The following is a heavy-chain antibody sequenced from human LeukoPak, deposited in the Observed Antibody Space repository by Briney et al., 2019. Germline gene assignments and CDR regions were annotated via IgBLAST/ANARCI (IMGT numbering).Heavy chain of an antibody. J-gene: IGHJ6*02. CDR3: AREPRAFNYGDYYYYMDV. CDR1: GGSTSSYY. D-gene: IGHD4/OR15-4a*01. V-gene: IGHV4-59*01. Sequence: SETLSLTCTFSGGSTSSYYWSWIRQPPGKGLEWIGNIYYSGNTNYNPSLKSRVTISVDTSKNQFSLKLRSVTAADTAVYYCAREPRAFNYGDYYYYMDVWGLGTTVTVSS. CDR2: IYYSGNT.